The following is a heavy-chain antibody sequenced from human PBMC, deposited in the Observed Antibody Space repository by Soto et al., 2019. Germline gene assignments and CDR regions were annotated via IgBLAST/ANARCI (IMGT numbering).Heavy chain of an antibody. D-gene: IGHD5-12*01. Sequence: GESLKISCKGSGYRFTNYWIGWVRQMPGEGLEWMGVIYPGDSDTRYSPSFQGQVTISADKSISTAYLQWSSLKASDTAIYYCATTDIVSTIDDGRDAFDIWGQGTMVTVSS. CDR3: ATTDIVSTIDDGRDAFDI. CDR2: IYPGDSDT. J-gene: IGHJ3*02. V-gene: IGHV5-51*01. CDR1: GYRFTNYW.